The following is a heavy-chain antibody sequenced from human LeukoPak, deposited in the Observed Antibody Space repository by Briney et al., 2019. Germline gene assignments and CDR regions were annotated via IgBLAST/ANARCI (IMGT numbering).Heavy chain of an antibody. D-gene: IGHD5-24*01. CDR2: IGAYNGNA. CDR3: WRGLWRWLQSGRFDY. CDR1: GYSFTSYG. Sequence: GASVKLSCTSSGYSFTSYGISWVRLAQGPVHEWKGWIGAYNGNANYAHKLQGRVTITTDTSTTKAYLELRSQRPAANAADYCWRGLWRWLQSGRFDYWGQGTLVTVSS. J-gene: IGHJ4*02. V-gene: IGHV1-18*01.